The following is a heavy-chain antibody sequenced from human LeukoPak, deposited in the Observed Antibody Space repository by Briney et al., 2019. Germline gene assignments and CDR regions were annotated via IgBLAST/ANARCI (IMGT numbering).Heavy chain of an antibody. V-gene: IGHV4-59*01. Sequence: SETLSLTCAVYGGSFSTYHWSWIRQPPGKGPEWIGYIYFSGNTDYSPSLKSRVTMSVDTSMNQFSLNLSSVTAADTAIYYCARAVISFGGVIAKGFDCWGQGTLVTVTS. J-gene: IGHJ4*02. CDR3: ARAVISFGGVIAKGFDC. CDR2: IYFSGNT. CDR1: GGSFSTYH. D-gene: IGHD3-16*02.